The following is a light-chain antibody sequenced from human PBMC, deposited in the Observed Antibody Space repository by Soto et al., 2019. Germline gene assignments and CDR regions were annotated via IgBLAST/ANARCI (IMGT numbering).Light chain of an antibody. Sequence: QAVVTQSPSASASLGASVNLTCTLSSGHSSYDIAWHQQRPEKGPRYLMKVNGDGSHSKGDGIPDRFSGSSSGAERYLIISSLQSEDEADYYCQTWGTGIRVVFGGGTKLTVL. CDR3: QTWGTGIRVV. CDR1: SGHSSYD. V-gene: IGLV4-69*01. CDR2: VNGDGSH. J-gene: IGLJ2*01.